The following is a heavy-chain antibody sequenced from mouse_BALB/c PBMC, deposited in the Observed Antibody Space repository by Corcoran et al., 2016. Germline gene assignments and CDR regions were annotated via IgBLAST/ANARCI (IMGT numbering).Heavy chain of an antibody. CDR2: INPYNDGT. Sequence: EVRLRQSGPELVKPGASVKMSCKASGYTFTSYVMHWVKQKPGQGLEWIGYINPYNDGTKYNEKFKGKATLTSDKSSSTAYMELSSLTSEDSAVYYCARIYDGYYYYAMDYWGQGTSVTVSS. CDR3: ARIYDGYYYYAMDY. D-gene: IGHD2-3*01. J-gene: IGHJ4*01. CDR1: GYTFTSYV. V-gene: IGHV1S136*01.